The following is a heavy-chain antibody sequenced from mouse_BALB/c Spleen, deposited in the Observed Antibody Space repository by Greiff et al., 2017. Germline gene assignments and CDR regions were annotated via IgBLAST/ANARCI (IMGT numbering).Heavy chain of an antibody. J-gene: IGHJ4*01. CDR3: ARPYDGYWAMDY. Sequence: EVQLVESGPGLVKPSQSLSLTCSVTGYSITSGYYWNWIRQFPGNKLEWMGYISYDGSNNYNPSLKNRISITRDTSKNQFFLKLNSVTTEDTATYYCARPYDGYWAMDYWGQGTSVTVSS. CDR1: GYSITSGYY. D-gene: IGHD2-3*01. V-gene: IGHV3-6*02. CDR2: ISYDGSN.